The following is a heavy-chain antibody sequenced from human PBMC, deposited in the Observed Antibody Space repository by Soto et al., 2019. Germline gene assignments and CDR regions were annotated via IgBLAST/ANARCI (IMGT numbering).Heavy chain of an antibody. CDR1: GGAFRNYA. V-gene: IGHV1-69*01. J-gene: IGHJ6*02. D-gene: IGHD2-2*01. Sequence: QVQLVQSGAEVKKPGSSVKVSCTASGGAFRNYAGSWVRQAPGQGLAWMGAVMPTFGAGVYAQKFPGRLTIFADESTNTAYLNVSSLTFEDAAIYYCAASRGFYAAMDAWGQGTTLTVSS. CDR2: VMPTFGAG. CDR3: AASRGFYAAMDA.